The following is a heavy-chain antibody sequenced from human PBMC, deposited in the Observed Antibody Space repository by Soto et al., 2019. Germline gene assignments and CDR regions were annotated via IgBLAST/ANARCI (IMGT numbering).Heavy chain of an antibody. D-gene: IGHD3-10*01. CDR1: GGTLSDHG. CDR3: ARGVFNSGNHYTGLSAFDI. J-gene: IGHJ3*02. Sequence: QVQLEQSGAEVKRPGSSVRVSCKASGGTLSDHGVSWLRQAPGQGLEWVGGTVPVFNAPKYAPKFQGRVTIAADKSTNAAYMALSRLRSDDTAFYYCARGVFNSGNHYTGLSAFDIWGQGTIVIVSS. CDR2: TVPVFNAP. V-gene: IGHV1-69*06.